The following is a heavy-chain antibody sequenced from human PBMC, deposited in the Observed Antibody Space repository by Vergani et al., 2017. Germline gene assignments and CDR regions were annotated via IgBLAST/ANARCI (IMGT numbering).Heavy chain of an antibody. J-gene: IGHJ6*02. D-gene: IGHD3-10*01. V-gene: IGHV4-38-2*01. CDR1: GYSISSGYY. CDR2: IYHSGST. CDR3: ARHRGSGGFFPSSYFYGMDV. Sequence: QVQLQDSGPGLVKPSETLSLTCAVSGYSISSGYYWGWIRQPPGKGLEWIGSIYHSGSTYYNPSLMSRVTISVDTSKNQFSLKLSSVTAADTAVYYCARHRGSGGFFPSSYFYGMDVWGHGTTVTVSS.